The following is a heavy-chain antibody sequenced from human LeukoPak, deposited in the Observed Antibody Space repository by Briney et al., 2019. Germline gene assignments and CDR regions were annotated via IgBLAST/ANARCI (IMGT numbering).Heavy chain of an antibody. CDR1: GGTFSSYA. V-gene: IGHV1-69*05. J-gene: IGHJ4*02. CDR3: AREGRRQWPPSRRSADGTLDY. D-gene: IGHD6-19*01. CDR2: IIPIFGTA. Sequence: SVKVSCKASGGTFSSYAISWVRQAPGQGLEWMGRIIPIFGTANYAQKFQGRVTITTDESTSTAYMELSSLRSEDTAVYYCAREGRRQWPPSRRSADGTLDYWGQGTLVTVSS.